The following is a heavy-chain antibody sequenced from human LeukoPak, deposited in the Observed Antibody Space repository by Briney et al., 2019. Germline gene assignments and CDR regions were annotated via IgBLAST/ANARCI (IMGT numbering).Heavy chain of an antibody. V-gene: IGHV4-34*01. Sequence: SETLSLTCAVYGGSFSGYYWSWIRQPPGKGLEWIGEINHSGSTNYNPSLKSRVTISVDTSKNQFSLKLSSVTAADTAVYYCARLGLRYFDWLPPGGWSNAFDIWGQGTMVTVSS. CDR3: ARLGLRYFDWLPPGGWSNAFDI. D-gene: IGHD3-9*01. J-gene: IGHJ3*02. CDR1: GGSFSGYY. CDR2: INHSGST.